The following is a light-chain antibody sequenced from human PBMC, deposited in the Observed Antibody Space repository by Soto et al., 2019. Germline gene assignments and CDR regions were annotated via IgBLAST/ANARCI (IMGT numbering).Light chain of an antibody. CDR3: QQYGSAGT. Sequence: EIGMTQSPATRSVSPRERITLSCSSSPSVSNNYLAWYPQKPGQAPRLLIYGASNRATGVPDIFRVSGAGTGITLTISRLEPEDFAVYYCQQYGSAGTFGTGT. CDR1: PSVSNNY. CDR2: GAS. J-gene: IGKJ4*02. V-gene: IGKV3-20*01.